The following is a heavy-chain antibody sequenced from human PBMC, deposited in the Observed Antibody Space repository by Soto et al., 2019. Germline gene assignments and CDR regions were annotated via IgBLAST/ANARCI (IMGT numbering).Heavy chain of an antibody. J-gene: IGHJ4*02. V-gene: IGHV5-51*01. CDR3: ARHLGYCSSTSCSYFDY. Sequence: GESLKISCKGSGYSFTGYWICWVRQMPGKGLEWMGIIYPGDSDTRYSPSFQGQVTISADKSISTAYLQWSSLKASDTAMYYCARHLGYCSSTSCSYFDYWGQGTLVTVSS. D-gene: IGHD2-2*01. CDR2: IYPGDSDT. CDR1: GYSFTGYW.